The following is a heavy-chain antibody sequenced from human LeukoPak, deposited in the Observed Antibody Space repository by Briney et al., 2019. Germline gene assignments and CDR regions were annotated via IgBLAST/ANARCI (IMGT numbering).Heavy chain of an antibody. Sequence: GGSLSLSCVVSGFALRDYGMAWVRQTPERGLEWVSTISNTADNTHYADSVKYRFLVSRDNSKDTLYLQMFNLRVEDTGVYYCTKGCCNYFFDSWGQGTRVIVSP. D-gene: IGHD2-15*01. V-gene: IGHV3-23*01. CDR1: GFALRDYG. J-gene: IGHJ4*02. CDR2: ISNTADNT. CDR3: TKGCCNYFFDS.